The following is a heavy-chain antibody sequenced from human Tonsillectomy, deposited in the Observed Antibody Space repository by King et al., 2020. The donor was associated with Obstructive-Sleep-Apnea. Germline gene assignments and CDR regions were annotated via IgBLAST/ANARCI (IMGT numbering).Heavy chain of an antibody. D-gene: IGHD3-22*01. CDR3: ARRTYYYDSSGYSEFSPFDY. CDR1: GYSISSGYY. Sequence: QLQESGPGLVKPSETLSLTCTVSGYSISSGYYWGWIRQPPGKGLEWIGSIYHSGRTDYNPSLKSRVTISVDTSKNQFSLKLSSVTAADTAVYYCARRTYYYDSSGYSEFSPFDYWGQGTLVTVSS. CDR2: IYHSGRT. J-gene: IGHJ4*02. V-gene: IGHV4-38-2*02.